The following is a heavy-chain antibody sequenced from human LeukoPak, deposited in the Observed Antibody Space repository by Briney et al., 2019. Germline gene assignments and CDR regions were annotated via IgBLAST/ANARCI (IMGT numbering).Heavy chain of an antibody. J-gene: IGHJ4*02. CDR2: ISGSGGST. D-gene: IGHD3-9*01. Sequence: PGGSLRLSCAASGFTFSSYAMSWVRQAPGKGLEWVSAISGSGGSTYYADSVKGRFTISRDNSKNTLYLQMNSLRAEDTAVYYCAKDHSFRYFDWVEPEGYYFDYWGQGTLVTVSS. CDR3: AKDHSFRYFDWVEPEGYYFDY. V-gene: IGHV3-23*01. CDR1: GFTFSSYA.